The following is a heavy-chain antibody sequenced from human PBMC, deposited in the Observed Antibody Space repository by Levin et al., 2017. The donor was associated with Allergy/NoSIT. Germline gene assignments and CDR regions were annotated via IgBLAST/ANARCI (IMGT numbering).Heavy chain of an antibody. CDR2: ISSSGSTI. V-gene: IGHV3-48*03. D-gene: IGHD3-3*01. CDR1: GFTFSSYE. J-gene: IGHJ4*02. Sequence: GGSLRLSCAASGFTFSSYEMNWVRQAPGKGLEWVSYISSSGSTIYYADSVKGRFTISRDNAKNSLYLQKNSLRAEDRAVYYCARQLGNFWSGYNYFDYWGQGTLVTVSS. CDR3: ARQLGNFWSGYNYFDY.